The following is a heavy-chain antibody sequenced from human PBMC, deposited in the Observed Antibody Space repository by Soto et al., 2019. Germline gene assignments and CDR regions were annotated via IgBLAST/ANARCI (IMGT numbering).Heavy chain of an antibody. D-gene: IGHD4-17*01. CDR3: ASGTDYDGGGY. CDR2: ISSSSSTI. Sequence: EVQLVESGAGLVQPWVSLRLSCAASGFTCSSYIMNWVRQAPGKGLDWVSYISSSSSTIYYEDSVKGLFTISRENAKNLLDLQIDSPRDEDTAVYYCASGTDYDGGGYRGQGTLVTFAS. J-gene: IGHJ4*02. V-gene: IGHV3-48*02. CDR1: GFTCSSYI.